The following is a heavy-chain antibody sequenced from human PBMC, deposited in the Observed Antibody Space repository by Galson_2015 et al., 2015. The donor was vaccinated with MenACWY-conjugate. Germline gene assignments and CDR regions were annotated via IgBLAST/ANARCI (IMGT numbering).Heavy chain of an antibody. CDR3: AKVVSTKATYYDW. J-gene: IGHJ4*02. Sequence: SLRLSCAASGFTFSSYAMSWVRQAPGKGLEWVSAISAGGGSTNYADSVKGRFTVSRDNSKNMLYVQMNSLRAEDTAIYYCAKVVSTKATYYDWWGQGTLVTVSS. D-gene: IGHD5-24*01. V-gene: IGHV3-23*01. CDR1: GFTFSSYA. CDR2: ISAGGGST.